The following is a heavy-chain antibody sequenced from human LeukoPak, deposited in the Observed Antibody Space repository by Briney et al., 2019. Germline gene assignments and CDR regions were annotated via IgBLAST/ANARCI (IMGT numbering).Heavy chain of an antibody. CDR3: TTDPRNGYYFDY. D-gene: IGHD1-1*01. Sequence: PGGSLRLSCAVSGFMFSNVWMSWVRQAPGKGLKWVGRIKSKTDGGTTDYAAPVKGRFTISRDDSKNTLYLQLNSLNTADTAVYYCTTDPRNGYYFDYWGQGTLVTVSS. V-gene: IGHV3-15*01. CDR2: IKSKTDGGTT. J-gene: IGHJ4*02. CDR1: GFMFSNVW.